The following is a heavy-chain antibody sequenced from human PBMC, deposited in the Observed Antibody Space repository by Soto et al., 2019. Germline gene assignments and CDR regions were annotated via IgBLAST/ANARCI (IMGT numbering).Heavy chain of an antibody. Sequence: SETLSLTCTVSGGSISSYYWSWIRQPPGKGLEWIGYIYYSGSTNYNPSLKSRVTISEDTSKNQFSLKLSSVIAADTAVYYCARRYGYSFDYWGQGTLVTVSS. D-gene: IGHD1-1*01. J-gene: IGHJ4*02. CDR1: GGSISSYY. CDR3: ARRYGYSFDY. CDR2: IYYSGST. V-gene: IGHV4-59*08.